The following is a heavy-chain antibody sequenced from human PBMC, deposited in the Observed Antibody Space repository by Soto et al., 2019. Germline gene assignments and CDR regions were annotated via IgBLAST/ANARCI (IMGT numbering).Heavy chain of an antibody. J-gene: IGHJ4*02. Sequence: GESLKFSCKGSGYSFTSYWIGWVRQMPGKGLEWMGIIYPSDSDTKYSPSFQGQVTISADKSISTAYLQWSGLKASDTAMYYCARHTGNPDGSSSAYFDYWGQGTLVTVSS. CDR2: IYPSDSDT. CDR1: GYSFTSYW. CDR3: ARHTGNPDGSSSAYFDY. V-gene: IGHV5-51*01. D-gene: IGHD6-6*01.